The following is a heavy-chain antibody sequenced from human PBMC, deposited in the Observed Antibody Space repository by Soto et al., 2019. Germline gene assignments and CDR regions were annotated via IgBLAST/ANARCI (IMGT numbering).Heavy chain of an antibody. J-gene: IGHJ3*02. CDR1: GYSFTSYW. CDR3: ARHGRYSGYDWSFEI. D-gene: IGHD5-12*01. V-gene: IGHV5-51*01. Sequence: GESLKISCKGSGYSFTSYWIGWVRQMPGKGLEWMGIIYPGDSDTRYSPSFQGQVTISADKSISTAYLQWSSLKASDTAMYYCARHGRYSGYDWSFEIWGQGTMVTVSS. CDR2: IYPGDSDT.